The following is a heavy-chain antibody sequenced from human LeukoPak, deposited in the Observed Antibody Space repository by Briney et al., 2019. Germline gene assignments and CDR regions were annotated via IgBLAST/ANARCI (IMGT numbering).Heavy chain of an antibody. CDR2: ISGSGGST. Sequence: HPGGSLRLPCAASGFTFSSYAMSWVRQAPGKGLEWVSAISGSGGSTYYADSVKGRFTISRDNSKNTLYLQMNSLRAEDTAVYYCANEESDLGYFDYWGQGTLVTVSS. CDR3: ANEESDLGYFDY. D-gene: IGHD1-26*01. V-gene: IGHV3-23*01. CDR1: GFTFSSYA. J-gene: IGHJ4*02.